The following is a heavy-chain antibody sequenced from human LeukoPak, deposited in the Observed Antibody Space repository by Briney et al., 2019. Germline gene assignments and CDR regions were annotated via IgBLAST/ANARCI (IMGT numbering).Heavy chain of an antibody. Sequence: SETLSLTCAVYGGSFSGYYWSWIRQPPGKGLEWIGEINHSGSTNYNPSLKSRVTISVDTSKNQFSLKLSSVTAADTAVYYCARGLYSGGRALGYWGQGTLVTVSS. CDR3: ARGLYSGGRALGY. J-gene: IGHJ4*02. D-gene: IGHD6-19*01. CDR1: GGSFSGYY. CDR2: INHSGST. V-gene: IGHV4-34*01.